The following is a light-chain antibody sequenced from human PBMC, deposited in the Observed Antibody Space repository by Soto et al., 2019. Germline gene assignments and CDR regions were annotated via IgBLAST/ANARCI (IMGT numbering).Light chain of an antibody. Sequence: DIQMTQSPSSLSASVGDTVTITCQASHDIRIYLNWYQQKPGKAPKLLIYDGSELETGVPARFSATGSGTDFNLTITSLRPEDFATYYCQQYDNGIVFGGGTKVEI. CDR3: QQYDNGIV. CDR1: HDIRIY. V-gene: IGKV1-33*01. CDR2: DGS. J-gene: IGKJ4*01.